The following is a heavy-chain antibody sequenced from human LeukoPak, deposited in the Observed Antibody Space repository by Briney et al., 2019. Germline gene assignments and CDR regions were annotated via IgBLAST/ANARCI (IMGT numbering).Heavy chain of an antibody. D-gene: IGHD6-25*01. Sequence: SEALSLTCAVYGGSFSGYYWSWIRQPPGKGLEWIGEINHSGSTNYNPSLKSRVTISVDTSKNQFSLKLSSVTAADTAVYYCARGSVPPSQNYGMDVWGKGTTVTVSS. V-gene: IGHV4-34*01. CDR1: GGSFSGYY. CDR2: INHSGST. CDR3: ARGSVPPSQNYGMDV. J-gene: IGHJ6*04.